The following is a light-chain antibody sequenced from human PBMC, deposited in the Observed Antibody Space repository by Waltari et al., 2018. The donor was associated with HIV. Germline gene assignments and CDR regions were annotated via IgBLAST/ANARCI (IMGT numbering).Light chain of an antibody. CDR3: QASDSRNVV. CDR2: PNN. J-gene: IGLJ2*01. Sequence: SFELTPPPSVSVSPGQTATITFSGYKLGDKHPCWFQQKPAQSPVLVSWPNNKRPSGIPERFSGSNSGNTATLTITGTQAMDEADYYCQASDSRNVVFGGGTKLTVL. CDR1: KLGDKH. V-gene: IGLV3-1*01.